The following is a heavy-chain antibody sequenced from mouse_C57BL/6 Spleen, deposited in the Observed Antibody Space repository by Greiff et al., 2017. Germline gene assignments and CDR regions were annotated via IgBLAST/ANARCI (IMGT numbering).Heavy chain of an antibody. V-gene: IGHV1-53*01. CDR1: GYTFTSYW. Sequence: QVQLQQPGTELVKPGASVKLSCKASGYTFTSYWMHWVKQRPGQGLEWIGNINPSNGGTNYNEKFKSKATLTVDKSSSTAYMQLSSLTSEDSAVYYCASPSYGSSYWYFDVWGTGTTVTVAS. D-gene: IGHD1-1*01. J-gene: IGHJ1*03. CDR3: ASPSYGSSYWYFDV. CDR2: INPSNGGT.